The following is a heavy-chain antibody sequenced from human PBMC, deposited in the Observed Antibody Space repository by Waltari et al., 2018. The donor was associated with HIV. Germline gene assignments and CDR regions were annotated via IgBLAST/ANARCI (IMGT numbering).Heavy chain of an antibody. Sequence: QAQLVESGGGVVQPGRSLRLSCAASGFAFSTYGMYWVRQAPGKGREWVAVIWYDGSKKDYGDSVKGRFTISRDNSKNTVYLQMTSLRADDTGIYYCAGGRTAFGVVTGAPLGVDVWGQGTTVTVSS. J-gene: IGHJ6*02. D-gene: IGHD3-3*01. CDR2: IWYDGSKK. V-gene: IGHV3-33*01. CDR1: GFAFSTYG. CDR3: AGGRTAFGVVTGAPLGVDV.